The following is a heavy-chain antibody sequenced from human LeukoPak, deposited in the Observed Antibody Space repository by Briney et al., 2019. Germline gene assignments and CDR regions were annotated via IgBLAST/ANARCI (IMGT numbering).Heavy chain of an antibody. J-gene: IGHJ4*02. CDR1: GFTLTSYA. V-gene: IGHV3-23*01. CDR2: FNANGVST. Sequence: PGGSLRLSCAASGFTLTSYAMSWVRQAPGKGLEWVSSFNANGVSTYYADSVKGRFSISRDNSKNTLYLQMNSLRAEDTAVYYRAKTPVATIRYFDYWGQGTLVTVSS. CDR3: AKTPVATIRYFDY. D-gene: IGHD5-12*01.